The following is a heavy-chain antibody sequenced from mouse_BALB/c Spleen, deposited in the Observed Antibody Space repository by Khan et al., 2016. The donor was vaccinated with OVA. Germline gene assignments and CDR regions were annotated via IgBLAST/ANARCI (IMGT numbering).Heavy chain of an antibody. D-gene: IGHD2-10*01. CDR2: INTNTGEP. J-gene: IGHJ4*01. V-gene: IGHV9-3-1*01. Sequence: QVQLQQSGPELKKPGETVKISCKASGYTFTNYGLNWVKQAPGKGLQWMGWINTNTGEPTYAVDLKGRFAFSLETSASTAYLQINNLKNEDTATYFCARPPYFSYVMDYWGQGTSVTVSS. CDR1: GYTFTNYG. CDR3: ARPPYFSYVMDY.